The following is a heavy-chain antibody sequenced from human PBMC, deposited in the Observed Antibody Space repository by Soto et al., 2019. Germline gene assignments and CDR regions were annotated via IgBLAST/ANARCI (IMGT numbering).Heavy chain of an antibody. Sequence: QLQLQESGPGLVKPSETLSLTCAVSGGSISSITYYWGWIRQPPGKGLEWIGSIYESGSTYYNPSLKRRVTISVDTSKTQFSLRLSSVTAADTAVYYCARRITVPDNYFDLGGRGTLVTVSS. CDR1: GGSISSITYY. CDR3: ARRITVPDNYFDL. V-gene: IGHV4-39*01. CDR2: IYESGST. J-gene: IGHJ4*02. D-gene: IGHD4-17*01.